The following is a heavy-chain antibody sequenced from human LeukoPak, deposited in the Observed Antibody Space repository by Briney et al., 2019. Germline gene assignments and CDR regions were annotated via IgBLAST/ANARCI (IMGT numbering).Heavy chain of an antibody. CDR2: IYSSGST. CDR3: VRDVGGDYYGMDV. D-gene: IGHD2-15*01. Sequence: SGGSLRLSCAASGFTVSSNYMSWVRQAPGKGLEWVSVIYSSGSTYYADSVKGRFTISRHNSKNTLYLEMNSLRAEDTAVYYCVRDVGGDYYGMDVWGQGTTVTVSS. V-gene: IGHV3-53*04. CDR1: GFTVSSNY. J-gene: IGHJ6*02.